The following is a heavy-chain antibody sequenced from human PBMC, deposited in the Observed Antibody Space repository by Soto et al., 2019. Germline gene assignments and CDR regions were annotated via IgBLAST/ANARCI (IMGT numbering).Heavy chain of an antibody. J-gene: IGHJ5*02. Sequence: SVKVSCKXSGGTFSSYAISWVRQAPGQGLEWMGGIIPIFGTANYAQKFQGRVTITADESTSTAYMELSSLRSEDTAVYYCARSFGSSWHEGWFDPWGQGTLVTVSS. V-gene: IGHV1-69*13. CDR1: GGTFSSYA. D-gene: IGHD6-13*01. CDR3: ARSFGSSWHEGWFDP. CDR2: IIPIFGTA.